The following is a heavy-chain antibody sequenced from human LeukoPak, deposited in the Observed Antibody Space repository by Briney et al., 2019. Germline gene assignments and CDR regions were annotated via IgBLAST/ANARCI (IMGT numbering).Heavy chain of an antibody. CDR1: ERLVNTCW. CDR3: AILWDY. D-gene: IGHD3-16*01. J-gene: IGHJ4*02. V-gene: IGHV3-7*05. CDR2: IKQDGSEK. Sequence: EGSLRLAVAGSERLVNTCWSDWIRQAPGKGLEWVAKIKQDGSEKYYVDSVKGRFTISRDNANNSIYLQMNSLRADDTAVYYCAILWDYWGQGILVTVSS.